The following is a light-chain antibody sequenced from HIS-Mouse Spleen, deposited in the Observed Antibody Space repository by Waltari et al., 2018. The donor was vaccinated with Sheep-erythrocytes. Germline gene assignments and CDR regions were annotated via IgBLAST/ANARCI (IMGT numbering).Light chain of an antibody. CDR2: AAS. CDR3: QQSYSTPPLT. J-gene: IGKJ4*01. Sequence: DIQMTQSPSSLSASVGDRVTITCRASQSISSYLNWYQQKPGKALKLLIYAASSLQSGVPSRFSGSGSGTDFTLTISSLQPEDFATYYCQQSYSTPPLTFGGGTNVEIK. V-gene: IGKV1-39*01. CDR1: QSISSY.